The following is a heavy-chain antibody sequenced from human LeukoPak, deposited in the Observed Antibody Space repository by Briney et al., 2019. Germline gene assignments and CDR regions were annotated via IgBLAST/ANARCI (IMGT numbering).Heavy chain of an antibody. CDR3: AKATHYDFWSGYYTHFDY. D-gene: IGHD3-3*01. J-gene: IGHJ4*02. V-gene: IGHV3-23*01. Sequence: GGSLRLSCAASGFTFSSYTMSWVRQAPGKGLEWVSAISGSGGSTCYADSVKGRFTISRDNSKNTLYLQMNSLRAEDAAVYYCAKATHYDFWSGYYTHFDYWGQGTLVTVSS. CDR1: GFTFSSYT. CDR2: ISGSGGST.